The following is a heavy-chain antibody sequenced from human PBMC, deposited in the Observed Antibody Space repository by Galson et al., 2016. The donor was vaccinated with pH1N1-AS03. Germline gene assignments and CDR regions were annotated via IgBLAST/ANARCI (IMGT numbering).Heavy chain of an antibody. CDR1: GYTFTNYA. Sequence: KASGYTFTNYALNWVRQAPGQGLEWMGWINPNTGNPTYAQGFTGRFVFSSERSVSTAYLQISSLKAEDTAVYYCARARTTATKGEIGFWGQGTLVTVSS. D-gene: IGHD4-11*01. J-gene: IGHJ4*02. CDR3: ARARTTATKGEIGF. V-gene: IGHV7-4-1*02. CDR2: INPNTGNP.